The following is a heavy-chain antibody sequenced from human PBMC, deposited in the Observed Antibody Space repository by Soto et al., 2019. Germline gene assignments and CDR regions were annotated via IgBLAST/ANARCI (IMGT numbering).Heavy chain of an antibody. V-gene: IGHV1-18*01. CDR1: GYTFTTYG. D-gene: IGHD3-9*01. Sequence: QVQLVQSGAEVKKPGASVKISCKASGYTFTTYGISWVRQAPGQGLGWMGWISVYNGDTNYAQKFQGRVTMTTDTSTRKAYMELRSLRSDDTAVYYCARGYYDILTGPIDYWGQGTLVTVSS. J-gene: IGHJ4*02. CDR3: ARGYYDILTGPIDY. CDR2: ISVYNGDT.